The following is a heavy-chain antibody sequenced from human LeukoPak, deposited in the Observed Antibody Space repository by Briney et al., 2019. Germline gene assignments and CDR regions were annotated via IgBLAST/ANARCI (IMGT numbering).Heavy chain of an antibody. J-gene: IGHJ3*02. CDR3: ARSGSLGAFDI. D-gene: IGHD1-26*01. V-gene: IGHV5-51*01. CDR1: GYSFSSYW. CDR2: IYSGDSDT. Sequence: GESLKISCKGSGYSFSSYWISWVRQMPGKGLEWMGIIYSGDSDTRYNPSFQGQVTISADKSISTAYLQFSLKASDTAMNYCARSGSLGAFDIWGQGTMVTVSS.